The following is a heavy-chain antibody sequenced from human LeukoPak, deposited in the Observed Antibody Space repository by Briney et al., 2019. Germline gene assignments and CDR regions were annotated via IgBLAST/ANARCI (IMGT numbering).Heavy chain of an antibody. Sequence: SVKVSCKASGGTFSSYAISWVRQAPGQGLEWMGGIIPIFGTANYAQKFQGRVTITTDESTSTAYMELSSLRSEDTAVYYCAREKQLVLGAFDIWGQGTMVTVSS. CDR2: IIPIFGTA. CDR1: GGTFSSYA. V-gene: IGHV1-69*05. J-gene: IGHJ3*02. D-gene: IGHD6-13*01. CDR3: AREKQLVLGAFDI.